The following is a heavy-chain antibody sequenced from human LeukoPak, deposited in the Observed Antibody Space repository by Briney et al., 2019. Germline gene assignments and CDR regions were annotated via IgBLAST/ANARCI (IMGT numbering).Heavy chain of an antibody. CDR1: GYTFTSYA. V-gene: IGHV1-3*03. CDR3: ARGNYYGSGSYYRAFGYYYYMDV. D-gene: IGHD3-10*01. J-gene: IGHJ6*03. Sequence: ASVKVSCKASGYTFTSYAMNWVRQAPGQRLEWMGWINAGNGNTKYSQEFQGRVTITRDTSASTAYMELSSLRSEDMAVYYCARGNYYGSGSYYRAFGYYYYMDVWGKGTTVTVSS. CDR2: INAGNGNT.